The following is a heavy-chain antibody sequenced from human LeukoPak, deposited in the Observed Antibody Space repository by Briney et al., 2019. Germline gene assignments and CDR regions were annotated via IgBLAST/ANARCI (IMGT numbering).Heavy chain of an antibody. J-gene: IGHJ4*02. D-gene: IGHD1-1*01. CDR3: ARPRYHFDY. Sequence: PGGSLRLSCAASGFTFSNYEMNWVRQAPGKGLEWVSYISSSGSNTYYADSVKGRFTISRDNAKNSLYLQMNSLRAEDTAVYYCARPRYHFDYWGQGTLVTVSS. CDR1: GFTFSNYE. V-gene: IGHV3-48*03. CDR2: ISSSGSNT.